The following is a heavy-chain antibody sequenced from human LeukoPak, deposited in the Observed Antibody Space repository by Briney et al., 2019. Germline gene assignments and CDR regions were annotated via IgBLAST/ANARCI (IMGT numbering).Heavy chain of an antibody. Sequence: GGSLRLSCAASGFTFDDYAMHWVRQAPGKGLEWVSGISWNSGSIGYADSVKGRFTVSRDNAKNSLYLQMNSLRAEDTALYYCAKGLGYCSGGSCFHDAFDIWGQGTMVTVSS. V-gene: IGHV3-9*01. CDR3: AKGLGYCSGGSCFHDAFDI. J-gene: IGHJ3*02. CDR1: GFTFDDYA. D-gene: IGHD2-15*01. CDR2: ISWNSGSI.